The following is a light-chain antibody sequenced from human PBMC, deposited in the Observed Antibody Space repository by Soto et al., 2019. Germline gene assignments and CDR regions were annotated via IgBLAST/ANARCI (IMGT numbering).Light chain of an antibody. CDR2: DAS. CDR3: QQYGSSPLCT. Sequence: EIVLTQSPGTLSLSSGERATLSCRASQSVSSTSLAWYQQKPGQAPRLLIYDASSRATGIPDRFSGSGSGTDFTLTISRLEPEDFAMYYCQQYGSSPLCTFGQGTKLEIK. V-gene: IGKV3-20*01. J-gene: IGKJ2*02. CDR1: QSVSSTS.